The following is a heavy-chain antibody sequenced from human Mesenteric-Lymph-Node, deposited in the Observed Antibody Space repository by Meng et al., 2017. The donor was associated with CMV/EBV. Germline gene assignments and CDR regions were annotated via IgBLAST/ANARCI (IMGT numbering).Heavy chain of an antibody. CDR1: GGSIRSSSYY. Sequence: SETLSLTCTVSGGSIRSSSYYWGWIRQPPGKGLEWIGSIYYSGSTYYNPSLKSRVTISVDTSKNQFSLKLSSVTAADTAVYYCARVESPLAWVVVVAAGWFDPWGQGTLVTVSS. D-gene: IGHD2-15*01. CDR3: ARVESPLAWVVVVAAGWFDP. V-gene: IGHV4-39*07. CDR2: IYYSGST. J-gene: IGHJ5*02.